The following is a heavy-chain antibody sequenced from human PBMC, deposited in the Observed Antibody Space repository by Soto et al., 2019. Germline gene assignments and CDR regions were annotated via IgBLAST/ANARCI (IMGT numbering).Heavy chain of an antibody. J-gene: IGHJ5*02. D-gene: IGHD2-8*01. CDR2: AYDSGDT. V-gene: IGHV4-59*01. Sequence: PQQTLSHTSSGSGGRISRYGWSWCRRPPGKRIEWIAYAYDSGDTGYNTSLQSRVTRSVDPSKNKVYLKLTPVTALDTTVYYCARDRSTYGGGSPGAVKANCFDPWAHGALLTVS. CDR3: ARDRSTYGGGSPGAVKANCFDP. CDR1: GGRISRYG.